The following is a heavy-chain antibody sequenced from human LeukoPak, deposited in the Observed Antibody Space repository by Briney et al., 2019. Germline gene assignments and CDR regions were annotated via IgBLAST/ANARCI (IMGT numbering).Heavy chain of an antibody. CDR1: GYTFTSYG. Sequence: GASVKVSCKASGYTFTSYGISWVRQAPGQGLEWMGWISAYNGNTNYAQELQGRVTMTTDTSTSTAYMELRSLRSDDTAVYYCASSREDYDFWSGYSYWGQGTLVTVSS. J-gene: IGHJ4*02. CDR2: ISAYNGNT. V-gene: IGHV1-18*01. CDR3: ASSREDYDFWSGYSY. D-gene: IGHD3-3*01.